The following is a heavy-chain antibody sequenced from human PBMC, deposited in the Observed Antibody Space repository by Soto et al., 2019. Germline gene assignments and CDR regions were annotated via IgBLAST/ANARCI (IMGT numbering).Heavy chain of an antibody. Sequence: GGSLRLSCAASGFTFSSYAMSWVRQAPGKGLEWVSGISGSGGSTYYADSVKGRFTISRDNSKNTLHLQLNSLRAEDTAVYYCAKDPFGNSYGPISYYFDSWGQGTLVTVSS. CDR3: AKDPFGNSYGPISYYFDS. D-gene: IGHD5-18*01. CDR1: GFTFSSYA. J-gene: IGHJ4*02. CDR2: ISGSGGST. V-gene: IGHV3-23*01.